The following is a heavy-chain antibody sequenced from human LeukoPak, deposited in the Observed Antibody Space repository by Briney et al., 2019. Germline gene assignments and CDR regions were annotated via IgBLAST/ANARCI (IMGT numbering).Heavy chain of an antibody. CDR3: ARDTYYYGSGSYVYNWFDP. CDR2: INSDGSST. Sequence: GGSLRLSCAASGFTFSNYWMHWVRQAPGKGLVWVSRINSDGSSTSYADSVKGRFTISRDNAKNTLYLQMNSLRAEDTAVYYCARDTYYYGSGSYVYNWFDPWGQGTLVTVSS. V-gene: IGHV3-74*01. D-gene: IGHD3-10*01. J-gene: IGHJ5*02. CDR1: GFTFSNYW.